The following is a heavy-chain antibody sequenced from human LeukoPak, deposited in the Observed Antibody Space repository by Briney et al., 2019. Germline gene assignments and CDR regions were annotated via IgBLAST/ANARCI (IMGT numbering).Heavy chain of an antibody. D-gene: IGHD3-10*01. CDR2: IYPGDSDT. Sequence: PGESLKISCKGSGYSFTSYWIGWVRQLPGKGLEWMGIIYPGDSDTRYSPSFQGQVTISADKSISTAYLQWSSLKASDTAMYYCARLGGYYGSGVIYYYYGMDVWGQGTTVTVSS. CDR1: GYSFTSYW. V-gene: IGHV5-51*01. J-gene: IGHJ6*02. CDR3: ARLGGYYGSGVIYYYYGMDV.